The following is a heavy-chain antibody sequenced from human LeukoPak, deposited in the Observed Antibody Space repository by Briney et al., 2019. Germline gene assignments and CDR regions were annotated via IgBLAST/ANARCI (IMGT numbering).Heavy chain of an antibody. J-gene: IGHJ6*03. CDR1: GYTFTSYD. V-gene: IGHV1-8*03. D-gene: IGHD2-21*01. Sequence: GASVKVSCKASGYTFTSYDINWVRQAPGQGLEWTGWMNPNSGNTGYAQKFQGRVTITRNTSISTAYMELSSLRSEDTAVYYCARVNSNYYYMDVWGKGTTVTVSS. CDR3: ARVNSNYYYMDV. CDR2: MNPNSGNT.